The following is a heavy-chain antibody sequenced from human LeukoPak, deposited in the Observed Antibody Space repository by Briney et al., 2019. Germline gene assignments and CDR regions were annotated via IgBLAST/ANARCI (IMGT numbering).Heavy chain of an antibody. J-gene: IGHJ4*02. CDR3: ARRWPTMVRGVPYYFDY. Sequence: GASVKVSCKASGYTFTSYAMNWVRQAPGQGLEWMGWINTNTGNPTYAQGFTGRFVFSLDTSVSTAYLQISSLKAEDTAVYYCARRWPTMVRGVPYYFDYWGQGTLVTVSS. CDR1: GYTFTSYA. CDR2: INTNTGNP. V-gene: IGHV7-4-1*02. D-gene: IGHD3-10*01.